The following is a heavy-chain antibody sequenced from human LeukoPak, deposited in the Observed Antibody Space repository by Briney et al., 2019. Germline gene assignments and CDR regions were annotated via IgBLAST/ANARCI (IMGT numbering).Heavy chain of an antibody. CDR2: IYHSGST. CDR3: ARERSGSEIFARSFDI. J-gene: IGHJ3*02. D-gene: IGHD3-3*01. CDR1: GYSISSGYY. V-gene: IGHV4-38-2*02. Sequence: SETLSLTCTVSGYSISSGYYWGWIRQPPGKGLEWIGSIYHSGSTNYNPSLKSRIIISVDKSKNQFSLKLSSVTAADTAVYYCARERSGSEIFARSFDIWGQGTMVTVSS.